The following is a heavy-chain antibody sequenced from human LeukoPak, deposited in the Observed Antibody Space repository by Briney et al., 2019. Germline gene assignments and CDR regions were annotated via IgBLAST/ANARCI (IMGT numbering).Heavy chain of an antibody. Sequence: PGGSLRLSCAASGFTFSSYWMSWVRQAPGKGLEWVANIKQDGSEKYYVDSVKGRFTISRDNAKNSLYLQMNSLRAEDTAVYYCARDLGGYYYYYYYYMDVWGKGTTVTVSS. CDR2: IKQDGSEK. CDR3: ARDLGGYYYYYYYYMDV. V-gene: IGHV3-7*01. J-gene: IGHJ6*03. D-gene: IGHD2-15*01. CDR1: GFTFSSYW.